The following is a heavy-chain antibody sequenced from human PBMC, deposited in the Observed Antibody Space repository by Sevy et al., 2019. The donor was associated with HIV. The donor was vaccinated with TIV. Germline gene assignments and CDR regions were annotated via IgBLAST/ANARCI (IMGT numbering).Heavy chain of an antibody. V-gene: IGHV3-21*01. CDR3: ARDRDGSGSSGGYGMDV. CDR2: IGSSSSNI. J-gene: IGHJ6*02. CDR1: GITFSYYS. D-gene: IGHD3-10*01. Sequence: GGSLRLSCVGSGITFSYYSMNWVRQAPGKGLEWVSSIGSSSSNIYYADSVKGRFTISRDNAKKSLYVQMNSLRAEDTAVYYCARDRDGSGSSGGYGMDVWGQGTTVTVSS.